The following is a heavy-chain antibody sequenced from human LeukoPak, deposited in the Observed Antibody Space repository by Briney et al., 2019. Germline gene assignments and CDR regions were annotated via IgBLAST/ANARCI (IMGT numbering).Heavy chain of an antibody. J-gene: IGHJ4*02. Sequence: GGSLRLSCAASGFTFSDYYMSWIRQAPGKGLEWVSYISSSGSTIYYADSVKGRFTISRDNAKNSLYLQMNSLRAEDTAVYYCARELILWFGELSQPFDYWGQGTLVTVSS. V-gene: IGHV3-11*01. CDR3: ARELILWFGELSQPFDY. CDR1: GFTFSDYY. D-gene: IGHD3-10*01. CDR2: ISSSGSTI.